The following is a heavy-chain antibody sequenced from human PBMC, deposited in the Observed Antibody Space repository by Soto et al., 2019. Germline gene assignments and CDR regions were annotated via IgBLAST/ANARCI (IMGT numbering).Heavy chain of an antibody. J-gene: IGHJ4*02. D-gene: IGHD4-17*01. CDR3: ARASTVTSYGDFDY. CDR1: GGTFSSYA. CDR2: IIPIFGTA. Sequence: GASVKVSCKASGGTFSSYAISWVRQAPGQGLEWMGGIIPIFGTANYAQKFQGRVTITADKSTSTAYMELSSLGSEDTAVYYCARASTVTSYGDFDYWGQGTLVTVSS. V-gene: IGHV1-69*06.